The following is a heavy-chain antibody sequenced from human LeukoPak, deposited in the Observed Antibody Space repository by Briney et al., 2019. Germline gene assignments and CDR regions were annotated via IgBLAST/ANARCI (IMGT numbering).Heavy chain of an antibody. CDR3: AKGSWDYYDYMDV. Sequence: SGGSLRLSCEASGFTFSRYWMHWVRQAPGKGLEWVSLISWDGGSTYYADSVKGRFTISRDNSKNSLYLQMNSLRTEDTALYYCAKGSWDYYDYMDVWGKGTTVTISS. CDR2: ISWDGGST. D-gene: IGHD1-26*01. J-gene: IGHJ6*03. V-gene: IGHV3-43*01. CDR1: GFTFSRYW.